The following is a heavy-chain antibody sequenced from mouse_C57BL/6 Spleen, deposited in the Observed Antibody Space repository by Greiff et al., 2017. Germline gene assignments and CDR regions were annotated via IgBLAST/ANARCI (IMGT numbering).Heavy chain of an antibody. V-gene: IGHV1-80*01. Sequence: HVHLQQSGAELVQPGASVKISCKASGYAFSSYWMNWVKQRPGKGLEWIGLIYPVDGSTNYTGKVTGRATLTTDKSSSTAYLQLSSLTSEDSAVXFGERGGIGVTTRFAYWGQGTLVTVSA. J-gene: IGHJ3*01. CDR2: IYPVDGST. CDR1: GYAFSSYW. D-gene: IGHD2-5*01. CDR3: ERGGIGVTTRFAY.